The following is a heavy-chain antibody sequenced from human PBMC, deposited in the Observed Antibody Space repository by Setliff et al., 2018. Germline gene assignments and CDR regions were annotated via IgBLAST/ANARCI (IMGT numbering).Heavy chain of an antibody. D-gene: IGHD3-3*01. CDR2: ISYSGTP. J-gene: IGHJ4*02. V-gene: IGHV4-39*01. CDR3: ASHPRVTIFGVVAFDY. CDR1: GGSISSNSHY. Sequence: PSETLSLTCTVSGGSISSNSHYWGWIRQPPGKGLEWIGSISYSGTPYYNASVESRVTISVDTSQNQFSLKLSSVTAADTAAYYCASHPRVTIFGVVAFDYWGQGILVTVSS.